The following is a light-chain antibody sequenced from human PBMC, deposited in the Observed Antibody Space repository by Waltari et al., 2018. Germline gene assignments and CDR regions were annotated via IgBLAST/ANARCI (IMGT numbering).Light chain of an antibody. CDR2: GAS. Sequence: EVVFTQSPGTLSLSSAETDTLSCRASQSIGRYLVWYQQKSGQAPRLLIFGASTRATGIPDRFSGSGSGTDFSLTISRLEAEDFAVYYCQNHERLPATFGQGTKVESK. V-gene: IGKV3-20*01. CDR3: QNHERLPAT. CDR1: QSIGRY. J-gene: IGKJ1*01.